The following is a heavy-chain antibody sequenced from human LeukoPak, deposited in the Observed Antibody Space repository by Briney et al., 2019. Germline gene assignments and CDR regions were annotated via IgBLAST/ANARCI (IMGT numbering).Heavy chain of an antibody. CDR2: ISGYNGRT. Sequence: ASVKVSCKAYGYTLTNFGISWVRQAPGQGLEWVGWISGYNGRTNYAQKFQGRVTVTTDPSTSTAYMELRSLTSDDTAVYFCARERMGLMTEVLTAADYWGQGTLVTVSS. CDR1: GYTLTNFG. J-gene: IGHJ4*02. D-gene: IGHD2-2*01. CDR3: ARERMGLMTEVLTAADY. V-gene: IGHV1-18*01.